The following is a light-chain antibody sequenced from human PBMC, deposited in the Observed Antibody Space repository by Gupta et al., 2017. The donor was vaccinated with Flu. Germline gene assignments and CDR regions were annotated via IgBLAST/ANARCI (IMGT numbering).Light chain of an antibody. CDR2: EVS. Sequence: QSALPQPPSASGSPGPSVPLPCTETSSDVGGYNYVSWYQQHPGKAPKLMIYEVSKRPSGVPDRFSGSKSGNTASLTVSGLQAEDEADYYCSSYAGSNNLVFGGGTKLTVL. CDR3: SSYAGSNNLV. CDR1: SSDVGGYNY. J-gene: IGLJ3*02. V-gene: IGLV2-8*01.